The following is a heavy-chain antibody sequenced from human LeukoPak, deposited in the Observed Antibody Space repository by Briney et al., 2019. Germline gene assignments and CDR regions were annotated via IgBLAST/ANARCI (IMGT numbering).Heavy chain of an antibody. J-gene: IGHJ6*03. Sequence: ASVKVSCKASGYTFTGYYMHWVRQAPGQGLEWMGWINPNSGGTNYAQKFQGRVTMTRDTSISTAYMELSRLRSDDTAVYYCARSSGYYSSLLYMHVWGKGTTVTVSS. D-gene: IGHD3-22*01. CDR3: ARSSGYYSSLLYMHV. CDR1: GYTFTGYY. V-gene: IGHV1-2*02. CDR2: INPNSGGT.